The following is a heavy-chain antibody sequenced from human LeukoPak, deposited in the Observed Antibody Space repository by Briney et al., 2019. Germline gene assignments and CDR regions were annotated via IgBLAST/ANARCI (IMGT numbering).Heavy chain of an antibody. CDR1: GFTFSSYA. CDR2: ISGSGGST. J-gene: IGHJ4*02. Sequence: GGSLRLSCAASGFTFSSYAMSWVRQAPGKGLEWVSAISGSGGSTYYADSVKGRFTISRDNSKNTLYLQMNSLRAEDTAVYYCAKGTLSGYYKNYFDYWGQGTLVTVSS. CDR3: AKGTLSGYYKNYFDY. V-gene: IGHV3-23*01. D-gene: IGHD3-9*01.